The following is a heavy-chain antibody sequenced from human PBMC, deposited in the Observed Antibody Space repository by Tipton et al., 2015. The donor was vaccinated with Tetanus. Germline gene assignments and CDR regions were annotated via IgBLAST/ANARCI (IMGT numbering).Heavy chain of an antibody. CDR1: GASISSYY. J-gene: IGHJ3*02. CDR2: THHSGNT. CDR3: ARWGDASGSTNLYAFDI. Sequence: GLVKPSETLSLTCSVSGASISSYYWNWIRQVPGKGLEWIGYTHHSGNTNYNPSLSGRVTTSVDTSKNQFSLKMGSVTAADTAVYYCARWGDASGSTNLYAFDIWGQGTMVSVSS. D-gene: IGHD3-10*01. V-gene: IGHV4-59*01.